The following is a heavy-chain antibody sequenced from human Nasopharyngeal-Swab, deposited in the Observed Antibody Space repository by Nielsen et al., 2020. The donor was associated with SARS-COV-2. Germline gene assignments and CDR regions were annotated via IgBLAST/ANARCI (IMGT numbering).Heavy chain of an antibody. Sequence: LQGKALEWLAHIFSNDEKSYSTSLKSRLTISKDTSKSQVVLTMTNMDPVDTATYYCARIDYDYVWGSYRYTGGYFDYWGQGTLVTVSS. CDR3: ARIDYDYVWGSYRYTGGYFDY. J-gene: IGHJ4*02. D-gene: IGHD3-16*02. CDR2: IFSNDEK. V-gene: IGHV2-26*01.